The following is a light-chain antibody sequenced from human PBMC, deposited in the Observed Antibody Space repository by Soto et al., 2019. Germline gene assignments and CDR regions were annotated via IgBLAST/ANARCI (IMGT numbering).Light chain of an antibody. J-gene: IGKJ5*01. CDR1: QSVSSSY. V-gene: IGKV3-20*01. CDR3: RQYCSSPPIT. Sequence: EIVLTQSPGTVSLSPGERATLSCRASQSVSSSYLAWYQQKPGQAPRLLIYGASTRATGIPARFSGSGSGTDFTLTISSLVPADSAVFYYRQYCSSPPITFGQGTRLEIK. CDR2: GAS.